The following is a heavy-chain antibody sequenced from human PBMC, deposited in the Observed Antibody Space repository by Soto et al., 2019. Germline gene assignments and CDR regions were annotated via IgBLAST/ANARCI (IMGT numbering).Heavy chain of an antibody. CDR3: ARAGFDLWSGSYTAASDD. CDR1: GFTFSTYG. D-gene: IGHD3-3*01. J-gene: IGHJ4*02. CDR2: ISDSGHYI. V-gene: IGHV3-21*01. Sequence: GWSLRLSCSASGFTFSTYGMNWVRQAPGKGLEWLSSISDSGHYIYYADSVKGRFTISRDNAKNSVFLQMNSLRAEDTAVYYCARAGFDLWSGSYTAASDDWGQGTKGTVS.